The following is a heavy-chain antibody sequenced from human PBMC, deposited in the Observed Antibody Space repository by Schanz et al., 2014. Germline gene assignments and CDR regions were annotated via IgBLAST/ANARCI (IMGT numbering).Heavy chain of an antibody. J-gene: IGHJ4*02. CDR1: GFTLSNYA. V-gene: IGHV3-23*01. D-gene: IGHD5-18*01. Sequence: EMQLLESGGGLAQPGGSLRLSCAASGFTLSNYAMSWVRQAPGKGLEWVSALSGSGGSTYYADSVKGRFTISRDNSKNTLYLQMNSLRAEDTAVYYCAKDAENTAMITDYFDYWGQGTLVTVSS. CDR2: LSGSGGST. CDR3: AKDAENTAMITDYFDY.